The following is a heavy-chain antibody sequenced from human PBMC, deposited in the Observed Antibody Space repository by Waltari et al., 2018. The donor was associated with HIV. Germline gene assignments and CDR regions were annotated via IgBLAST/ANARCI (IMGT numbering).Heavy chain of an antibody. CDR3: ARDPQYCSSTSCSYYFDY. Sequence: QVQLVESGGGVVEPGRSLRLSVAASGFTLSRSALHWVRQDPGKGLEWVAVISYDGSNKYYADSVKGRFTISRDNSKNTLYLQMNSLRAEDTAVYYCARDPQYCSSTSCSYYFDYWGQGTLVTVSS. CDR1: GFTLSRSA. V-gene: IGHV3-30-3*01. CDR2: ISYDGSNK. D-gene: IGHD2-2*01. J-gene: IGHJ4*02.